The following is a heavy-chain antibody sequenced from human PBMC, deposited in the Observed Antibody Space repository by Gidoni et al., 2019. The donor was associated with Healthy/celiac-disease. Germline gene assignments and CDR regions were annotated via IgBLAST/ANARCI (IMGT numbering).Heavy chain of an antibody. J-gene: IGHJ5*02. V-gene: IGHV4-34*01. D-gene: IGHD3-3*01. CDR3: ARARITIFGVGIRDKGNWFDP. CDR2: INHRGST. CDR1: GGSFSGYY. Sequence: QVQLQQWGAGLLKPSENLSLTCAVYGGSFSGYYWSWIRQPPGKGLEWIGEINHRGSTNYNPSLKSRVTISVDTPKNQCSLKLSSVTAADTAVYYCARARITIFGVGIRDKGNWFDPWGQGTLVTVSS.